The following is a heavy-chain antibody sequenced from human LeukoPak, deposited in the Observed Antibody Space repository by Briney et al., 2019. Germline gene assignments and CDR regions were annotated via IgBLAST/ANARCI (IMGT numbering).Heavy chain of an antibody. CDR3: ARDQTSYYYMDV. Sequence: NPSETLSLTCTVSGVSISNYYWSWIRQPPGKGLEWIGYIYHSGSTNYNPSLKSRVTISVDTSKNQFSLKLSSVTAADTAIYYCARDQTSYYYMDVWGKGATVTVSS. CDR2: IYHSGST. V-gene: IGHV4-59*12. CDR1: GVSISNYY. J-gene: IGHJ6*03.